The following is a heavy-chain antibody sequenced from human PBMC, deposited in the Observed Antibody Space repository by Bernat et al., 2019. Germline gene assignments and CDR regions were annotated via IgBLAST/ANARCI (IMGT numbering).Heavy chain of an antibody. V-gene: IGHV3-11*03. CDR2: ISSSSSYT. Sequence: VRLLESGGGLVKPGGSLRLSCAASGFTFSDYYMSWIRQAPGKGLDWVSYISSSSSYTNYADSVKGRFTISRDNAKNSLYLQMNSLRAEDTDVYYCARGTSTSAPYMDVWGKGTTVTVSS. CDR1: GFTFSDYY. CDR3: ARGTSTSAPYMDV. J-gene: IGHJ6*03.